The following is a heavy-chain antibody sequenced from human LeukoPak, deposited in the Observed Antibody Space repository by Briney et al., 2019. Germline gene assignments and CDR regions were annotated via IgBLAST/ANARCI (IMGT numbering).Heavy chain of an antibody. V-gene: IGHV4-61*02. Sequence: SETLSLTCTVSGGSISSGSYYWSWIRQPAGKGLEWIGRIYTSGSTNYNPSLKSRVTILVDTSKNQFSLKLSSVTAADTAVYYCARNSGYDLNWFDPWGQGTLVTVSS. CDR3: ARNSGYDLNWFDP. CDR2: IYTSGST. D-gene: IGHD5-12*01. J-gene: IGHJ5*02. CDR1: GGSISSGSYY.